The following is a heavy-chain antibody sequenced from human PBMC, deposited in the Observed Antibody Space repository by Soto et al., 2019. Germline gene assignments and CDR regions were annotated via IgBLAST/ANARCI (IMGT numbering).Heavy chain of an antibody. V-gene: IGHV3-49*03. CDR1: GFRFGDYA. CDR3: TRGAYCGGDCPESAGMDV. D-gene: IGHD2-21*02. J-gene: IGHJ6*02. CDR2: IRSKTYGGTR. Sequence: EVQLVQSGGGLVQPGRSLKVSCTTSGFRFGDYAMSWFRQTPGKGPEWTGFIRSKTYGGTREYAASVKGRFTISRDDAKSLVYLQRDSMKTEDTAVYYCTRGAYCGGDCPESAGMDVWGQGTTFTVSS.